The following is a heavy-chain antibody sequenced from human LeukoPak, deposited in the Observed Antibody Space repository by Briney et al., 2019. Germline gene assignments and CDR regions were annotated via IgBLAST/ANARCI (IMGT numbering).Heavy chain of an antibody. CDR2: MFYRGST. CDR1: GASVSSGSYS. J-gene: IGHJ4*02. CDR3: ARGGGYYPFDY. D-gene: IGHD3-22*01. Sequence: SVTLSLTCTVSGASVSSGSYSWNWIRQPPGKGLEWIGYMFYRGSTNYNPSLKSRVTISVDSSKNQFSLNLSSVTAADTAVYYCARGGGYYPFDYWGQGTLVTVSS. V-gene: IGHV4-61*01.